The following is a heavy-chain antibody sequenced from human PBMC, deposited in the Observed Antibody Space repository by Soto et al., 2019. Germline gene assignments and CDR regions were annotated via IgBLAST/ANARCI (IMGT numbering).Heavy chain of an antibody. CDR2: INHSGST. CDR1: GGSFSGYY. CDR3: ARDFAYFDS. J-gene: IGHJ4*02. Sequence: SETLSLTWAVYGGSFSGYYWSWIRQPPGKGLEWIGEINHSGSTSYNPSLKSRVSISMDTSKNQFSLNLDSVTAADTAVYFCARDFAYFDSWGQGTLVTVSS. V-gene: IGHV4-34*01. D-gene: IGHD3-3*01.